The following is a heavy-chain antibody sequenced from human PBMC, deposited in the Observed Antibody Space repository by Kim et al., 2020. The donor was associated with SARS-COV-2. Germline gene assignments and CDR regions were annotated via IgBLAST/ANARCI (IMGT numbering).Heavy chain of an antibody. V-gene: IGHV3-21*01. CDR2: YI. CDR3: ARDLWTGGDY. J-gene: IGHJ4*02. D-gene: IGHD2-21*01. Sequence: YICYADSVKGRFTISRDNAKNSLYLQINSLRAEDTAVYYCARDLWTGGDYWGQGTLVTVSS.